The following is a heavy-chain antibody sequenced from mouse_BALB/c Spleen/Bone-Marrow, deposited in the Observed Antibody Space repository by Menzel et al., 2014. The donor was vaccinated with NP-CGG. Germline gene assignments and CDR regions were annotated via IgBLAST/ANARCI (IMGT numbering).Heavy chain of an antibody. CDR1: GYTFTSYW. D-gene: IGHD2-12*01. CDR3: ARHYMYYFDY. Sequence: QVQLKDSGAELAKPGASVKMSCKASGYTFTSYWMHWVKQRPGQGLEWIGYINPSTGYTEYNQKFKDKATLTADKSSSTAYMQLSSLTSEDSAVYYCARHYMYYFDYWGQGTTLTVSS. CDR2: INPSTGYT. J-gene: IGHJ2*01. V-gene: IGHV1-7*01.